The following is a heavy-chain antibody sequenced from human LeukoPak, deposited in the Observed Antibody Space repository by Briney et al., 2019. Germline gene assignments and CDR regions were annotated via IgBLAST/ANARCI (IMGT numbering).Heavy chain of an antibody. Sequence: KSSETLSLTCTVSGGSISSYYWSWIRQPAGKGLEWIGRIYTSGTTNYNPSLQSRVSMSIDTSKNQFSLKLSSLTAADTAVYYCVRDGRGYCSSSSVCYSWFDPWGQGTLVAVSS. CDR1: GGSISSYY. CDR3: VRDGRGYCSSSSVCYSWFDP. CDR2: IYTSGTT. V-gene: IGHV4-4*07. J-gene: IGHJ5*02. D-gene: IGHD2-2*01.